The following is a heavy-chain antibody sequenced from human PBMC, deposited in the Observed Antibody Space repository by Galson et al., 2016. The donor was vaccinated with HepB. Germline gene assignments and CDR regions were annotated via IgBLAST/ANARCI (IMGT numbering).Heavy chain of an antibody. CDR3: ARQSNIMGYIDY. D-gene: IGHD3-16*01. CDR2: IYAGNTDT. V-gene: IGHV5-51*01. Sequence: QSGAEVKKSGESLKISCKGSGYSFTSYWIAWVRQMPGKGLEWMGIIYAGNTDTEYSPSFQGQVTISVDKSIDTAYLHWSSLKASDTAMYYCARQSNIMGYIDYWGQGTLVTVSS. CDR1: GYSFTSYW. J-gene: IGHJ4*02.